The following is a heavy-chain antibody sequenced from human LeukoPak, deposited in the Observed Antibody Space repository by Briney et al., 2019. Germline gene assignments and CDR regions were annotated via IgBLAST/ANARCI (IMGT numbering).Heavy chain of an antibody. CDR1: GFTFTSYS. CDR3: ARRYYDTSGYPFDF. V-gene: IGHV3-21*06. CDR2: ISSSSSYI. D-gene: IGHD3-9*01. J-gene: IGHJ4*02. Sequence: GGSLRLSCAASGFTFTSYSMNWVRQAPGKGLEWVSSISSSSSYIFYADSVKGRFTITRDNAKTSLYLQMSSLRAEDTAVYYCARRYYDTSGYPFDFCGPGTLVTVSS.